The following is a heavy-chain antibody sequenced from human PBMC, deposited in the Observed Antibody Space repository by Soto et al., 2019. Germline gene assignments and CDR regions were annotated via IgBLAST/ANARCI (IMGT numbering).Heavy chain of an antibody. J-gene: IGHJ4*02. CDR2: IWYDGSNK. CDR3: ARDLDSGSSYYFDY. CDR1: GFTFSSYG. Sequence: GGSLRLSCAASGFTFSSYGMHWVRQAPGKGLEWVAVIWYDGSNKYYADSVKGRFTISRDNSKNTLYLQMNSLRAEDTAVYYCARDLDSGSSYYFDYWGQGTLVTVS. V-gene: IGHV3-33*01. D-gene: IGHD1-26*01.